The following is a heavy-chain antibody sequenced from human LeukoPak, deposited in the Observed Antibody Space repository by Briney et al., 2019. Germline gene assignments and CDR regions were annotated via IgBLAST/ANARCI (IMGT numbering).Heavy chain of an antibody. CDR2: ISSNGGST. CDR1: GFTFSSYA. CDR3: VKDSYSSGWYGDFDY. V-gene: IGHV3-64D*06. J-gene: IGHJ4*02. D-gene: IGHD6-19*01. Sequence: PGGSLRLSCSASGFTFSSYAMRWVRQAPGKGLEYVSAISSNGGSTYYADSVKGRFTISRDNSKNTLYLQMSSLRAEDTAVYYCVKDSYSSGWYGDFDYWGQGTLVTVSS.